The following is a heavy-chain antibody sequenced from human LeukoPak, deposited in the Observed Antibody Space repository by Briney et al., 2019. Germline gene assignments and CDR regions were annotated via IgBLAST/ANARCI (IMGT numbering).Heavy chain of an antibody. J-gene: IGHJ5*02. D-gene: IGHD1-7*01. Sequence: SETLSLTCTVSGGSLTSYYWSWIRQPPGKGLEWIGYIYYSGITNYNPSLTSRVTISIDTSKNQFSLKLRSITAADTAVYYCARGELSLESWGQGTLVTVSS. CDR2: IYYSGIT. CDR1: GGSLTSYY. V-gene: IGHV4-59*13. CDR3: ARGELSLES.